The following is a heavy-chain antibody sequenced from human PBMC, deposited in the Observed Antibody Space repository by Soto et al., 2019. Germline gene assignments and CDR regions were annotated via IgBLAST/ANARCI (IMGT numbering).Heavy chain of an antibody. CDR3: PRDRLTMVLGTGLFDY. Sequence: EVQLVASGGGLVKPGWSLRLSGAASGFTFSSYGMNSVSQAAGKGLEWVSLVSSTRNDIYYADSMNGRFTISGDNAKNSLYLPLNRPRVEDTAVYYCPRDRLTMVLGTGLFDYWGQGTLVTVSS. CDR2: VSSTRNDI. J-gene: IGHJ4*02. D-gene: IGHD3-10*01. CDR1: GFTFSSYG. V-gene: IGHV3-21*01.